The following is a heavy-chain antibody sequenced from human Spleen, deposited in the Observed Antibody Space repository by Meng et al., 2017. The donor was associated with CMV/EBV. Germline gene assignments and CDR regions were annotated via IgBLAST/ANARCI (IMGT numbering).Heavy chain of an antibody. V-gene: IGHV4-59*01. Sequence: GSLRLSCTVSGGSISSYYWSWIRQPPGKGLEWIGYIYYSGSTNYNPSLKSGVTISVDTSKNQFSLKLSSVTAADTAVYYCARAYYGSGSYYRSYYYYYGMDVWDQGTTVTVSS. CDR2: IYYSGST. D-gene: IGHD3-10*01. CDR1: GGSISSYY. CDR3: ARAYYGSGSYYRSYYYYYGMDV. J-gene: IGHJ6*02.